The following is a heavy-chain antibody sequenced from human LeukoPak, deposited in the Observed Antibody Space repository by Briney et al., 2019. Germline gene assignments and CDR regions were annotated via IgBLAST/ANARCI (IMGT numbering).Heavy chain of an antibody. V-gene: IGHV3-30*02. CDR2: IRYDGSNK. J-gene: IGHJ6*03. CDR3: AKDRFGERYYMDV. Sequence: GGSLRLSCAASGFTFSSYGMHWVRQAPGKGPEWVAFIRYDGSNKYYADSVKGRFTISRDNSKNTLYLQMNSLRAEDTAVYYCAKDRFGERYYMDVWGKGTTVTISS. CDR1: GFTFSSYG. D-gene: IGHD3-10*01.